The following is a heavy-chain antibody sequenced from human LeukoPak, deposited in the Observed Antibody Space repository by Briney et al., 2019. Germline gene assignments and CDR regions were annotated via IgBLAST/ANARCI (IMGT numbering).Heavy chain of an antibody. V-gene: IGHV3-43D*04. J-gene: IGHJ4*02. CDR3: AKDTTSSGWDGGFDY. CDR2: IRWDGDST. D-gene: IGHD6-19*01. CDR1: GFTFDDYA. Sequence: GGSLRLFCAASGFTFDDYAMHWVRQSPGKGLEWVSLIRWDGDSTYYADSVKGRFTISRDNSKNSLYLQMNSLRPEDTAFYYCAKDTTSSGWDGGFDYWGQGTLVTVSS.